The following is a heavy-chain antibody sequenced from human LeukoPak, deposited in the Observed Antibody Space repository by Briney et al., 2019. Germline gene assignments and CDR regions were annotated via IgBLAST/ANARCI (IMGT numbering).Heavy chain of an antibody. CDR1: GFTFSDYY. CDR3: AREWVSTDY. J-gene: IGHJ4*02. CDR2: ISNSGNTV. V-gene: IGHV3-11*01. D-gene: IGHD5/OR15-5a*01. Sequence: GGSLRLSCAASGFTFSDYYMSWIRQAPGKGLEWISYISNSGNTVYYADSVKGRFTISRDNAKNSVYVEMDSLRAEDTAVYYCAREWVSTDYWGQGTLVTVSS.